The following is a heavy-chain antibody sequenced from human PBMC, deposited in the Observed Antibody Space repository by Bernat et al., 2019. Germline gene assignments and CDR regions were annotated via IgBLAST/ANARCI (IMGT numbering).Heavy chain of an antibody. J-gene: IGHJ3*02. CDR1: GGTFSSYA. CDR2: IIPIFGSA. D-gene: IGHD5-12*01. Sequence: QVQPVQSGAEVKKPGSSVKVSCKASGGTFSSYAISWVRQAPGQGLEWMGGIIPIFGSANYEQKFQGRVTITADESTSTAYMELSSLRSEDTAVYYCAREGYSGYEDHDAFDIWGQGTMVTVSS. CDR3: AREGYSGYEDHDAFDI. V-gene: IGHV1-69*01.